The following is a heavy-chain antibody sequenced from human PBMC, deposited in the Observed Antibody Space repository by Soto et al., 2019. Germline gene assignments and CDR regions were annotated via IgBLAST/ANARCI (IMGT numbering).Heavy chain of an antibody. Sequence: QVQLVESGGGVVQPGRSLRLSCAASGFTFSSYAMHWVRQAPGKGLEWVAVISYDGSNKYYADSVKGRFTISRDNSKNTLYLQMNSLRAEDTAVYYCARESVSHYGGSFGYWGQGTLVTVSS. CDR3: ARESVSHYGGSFGY. CDR1: GFTFSSYA. CDR2: ISYDGSNK. D-gene: IGHD1-26*01. V-gene: IGHV3-30-3*01. J-gene: IGHJ4*02.